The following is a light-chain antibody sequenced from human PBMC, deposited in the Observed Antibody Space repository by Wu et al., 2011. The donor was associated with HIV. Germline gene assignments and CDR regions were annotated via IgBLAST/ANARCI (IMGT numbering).Light chain of an antibody. V-gene: IGKV3-11*01. CDR3: QQYGSSSYT. J-gene: IGKJ2*01. CDR1: QSVATS. Sequence: EIVLTQSPATLSLSPGQRATLSCRVSQSVATSLAWYQQKPGQAPRLLIFGASNRATGIPARFSGSGSGTDFTLTTSRLEPEDFAVYYCQQYGSSSYTFGQGTKLEIK. CDR2: GAS.